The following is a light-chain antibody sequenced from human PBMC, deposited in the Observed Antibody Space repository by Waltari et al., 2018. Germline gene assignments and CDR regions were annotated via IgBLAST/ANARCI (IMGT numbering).Light chain of an antibody. J-gene: IGLJ2*01. V-gene: IGLV2-23*02. Sequence: QSALTQPASVSGSPGQSITISCTGTSSDVGSYNLVSWHQQHPGKAPKLMIFEVSERPSGVSNRFSGSKSGNTASLTISGLQAEDEADYYCCSYAGSSTPVVFGGGTKLTVV. CDR3: CSYAGSSTPVV. CDR1: SSDVGSYNL. CDR2: EVS.